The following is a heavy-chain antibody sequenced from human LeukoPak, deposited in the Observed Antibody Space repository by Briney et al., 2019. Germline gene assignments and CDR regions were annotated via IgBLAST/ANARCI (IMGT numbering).Heavy chain of an antibody. Sequence: GGSLRLSYAPSGFTFSSYSMNWVRQAPGKGLEWVSYISSSSSTIYYADSVKGRFTISRDNAKNSLFLQMNSLRAEDTAVYYCAKSWADCGGDCYLDYWGQGTLVTVS. J-gene: IGHJ4*02. CDR2: ISSSSSTI. V-gene: IGHV3-48*01. CDR1: GFTFSSYS. D-gene: IGHD2-21*01. CDR3: AKSWADCGGDCYLDY.